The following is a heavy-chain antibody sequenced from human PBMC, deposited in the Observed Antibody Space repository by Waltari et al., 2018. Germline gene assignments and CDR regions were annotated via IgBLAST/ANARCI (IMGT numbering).Heavy chain of an antibody. J-gene: IGHJ1*01. CDR3: ARHGITYDILTGYYSAEYFQH. D-gene: IGHD3-9*01. CDR2: IYYSGVT. V-gene: IGHV4-39*01. CDR1: GGSISSSSYY. Sequence: QLQLQESGPGLVKPSETLSLTCTVSGGSISSSSYYWGWIRPPPAKGLEWIGSIYYSGVTYSHPSLKSRVTISVDTSKNQFSLKLSSVTAADTAVYYCARHGITYDILTGYYSAEYFQHWGQGTLVTVSS.